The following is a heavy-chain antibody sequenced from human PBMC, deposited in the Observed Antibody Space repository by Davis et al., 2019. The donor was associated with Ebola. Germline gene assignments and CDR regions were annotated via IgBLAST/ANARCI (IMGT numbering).Heavy chain of an antibody. Sequence: GGSLRLSCAGSGFSFDDYVMHWVRQAPGKGLEWVSGISWNGGVIDYTDSVKGRFTISRDNAKNSIYLEMNSLRSDDTALYYCAKDIGTFSRGWSRSFDMWGRGTMVTVSS. CDR2: ISWNGGVI. D-gene: IGHD6-19*01. V-gene: IGHV3-9*01. J-gene: IGHJ3*02. CDR3: AKDIGTFSRGWSRSFDM. CDR1: GFSFDDYV.